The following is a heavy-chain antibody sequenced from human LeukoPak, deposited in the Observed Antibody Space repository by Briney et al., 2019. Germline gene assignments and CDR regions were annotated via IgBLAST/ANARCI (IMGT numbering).Heavy chain of an antibody. Sequence: GGSLRLSCAASGFTFSSYSMNWVRQAPGKGLEWVSSISSSSSYIHYADSVRGRFTISRDNAKNSLFLQMNSLRGEDTAVYYCARARYVDAANYYMDVWGKGTTVTISS. CDR2: ISSSSSYI. D-gene: IGHD3-16*01. V-gene: IGHV3-21*01. J-gene: IGHJ6*03. CDR1: GFTFSSYS. CDR3: ARARYVDAANYYMDV.